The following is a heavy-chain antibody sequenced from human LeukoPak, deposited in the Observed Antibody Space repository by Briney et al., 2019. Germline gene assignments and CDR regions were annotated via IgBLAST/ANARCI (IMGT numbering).Heavy chain of an antibody. D-gene: IGHD5-18*01. CDR3: ARDSRWIQFDY. Sequence: QTGGSLRLSGAASGFTFSSYGMNGVRQAPGKGLNGGSGIIPIGGTTYYADSVKGRFPVSRDNSKHTLYLQMNSLSADDTAVYYCARDSRWIQFDYWGQGTLVTVSS. CDR1: GFTFSSYG. CDR2: IIPIGGTT. V-gene: IGHV3-23*01. J-gene: IGHJ4*02.